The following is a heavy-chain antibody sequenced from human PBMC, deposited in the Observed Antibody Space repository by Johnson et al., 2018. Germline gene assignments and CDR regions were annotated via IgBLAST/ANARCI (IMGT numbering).Heavy chain of an antibody. D-gene: IGHD1-26*01. V-gene: IGHV3-7*01. CDR1: GFTFSSYW. CDR3: AKDDGSYYSIFDY. Sequence: VQLQESGGGLVQPGGSLRLSCAASGFTFSSYWMSWVRQAPGKGLEWVANIKQDGSEKYYVDSVKGRFTISRDNSKSTLYLQMNSLGAEDTAVYYCAKDDGSYYSIFDYWGQGTLVTVSS. J-gene: IGHJ4*02. CDR2: IKQDGSEK.